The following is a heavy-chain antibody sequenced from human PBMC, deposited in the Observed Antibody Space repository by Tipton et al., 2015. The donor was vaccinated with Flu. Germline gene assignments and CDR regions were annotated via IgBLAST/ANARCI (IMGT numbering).Heavy chain of an antibody. V-gene: IGHV3-11*01. CDR3: ARDRWVDGLDI. J-gene: IGHJ3*02. CDR2: ISSSGITT. D-gene: IGHD4-23*01. Sequence: SLRLSCEASGFTFSDYHMNWIRQAPGKGLEWISYISSSGITTYYADSVKGRSSVSRDNAKRSMYLQMNSLRAEDTAVYYCARDRWVDGLDIWGQGTMITVSS. CDR1: GFTFSDYH.